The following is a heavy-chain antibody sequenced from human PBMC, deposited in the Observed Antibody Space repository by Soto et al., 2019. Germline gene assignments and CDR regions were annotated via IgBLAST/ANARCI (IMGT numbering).Heavy chain of an antibody. D-gene: IGHD5-12*01. Sequence: PSETQSLTCSVSGGSIRSSSYYWGWIRQPPGKGLEWIGSIYYSGSTYYNPSLKSRVTISVDTSKNQFSLKLSSVTAADTAVYYCARQKYSGYDLDYWGQGTLVTVSS. CDR3: ARQKYSGYDLDY. V-gene: IGHV4-39*01. J-gene: IGHJ4*02. CDR1: GGSIRSSSYY. CDR2: IYYSGST.